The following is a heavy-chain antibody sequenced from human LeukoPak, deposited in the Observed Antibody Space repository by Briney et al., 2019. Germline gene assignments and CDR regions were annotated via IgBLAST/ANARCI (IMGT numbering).Heavy chain of an antibody. Sequence: PSETLSLTCTVSGGSISSSSYYWGWIRQPPGKGLEWIGSIYYSGSTYYNPSLKSRVTISVDTSKNQFSLKLSSVTAADTAVYYCARVDDSSGYYGWYFDLWGRGTLVTVSS. D-gene: IGHD3-22*01. V-gene: IGHV4-39*07. CDR2: IYYSGST. CDR3: ARVDDSSGYYGWYFDL. J-gene: IGHJ2*01. CDR1: GGSISSSSYY.